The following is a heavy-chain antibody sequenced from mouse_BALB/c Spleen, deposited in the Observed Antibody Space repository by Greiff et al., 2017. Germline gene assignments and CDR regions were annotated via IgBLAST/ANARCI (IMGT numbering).Heavy chain of an antibody. CDR1: GFTFSSFG. V-gene: IGHV5-17*02. CDR2: ISSGSSTI. D-gene: IGHD1-1*02. CDR3: AGGITMAPYYFDY. Sequence: EVKLMESGGGLVQPGGSRKLSCAASGFTFSSFGMHWVRQAPEKGLEWVAYISSGSSTIYYADTVKGRFTISRDNPKNTLFLQMTSLRSEDTAMYYCAGGITMAPYYFDYWGQGTTLTVSS. J-gene: IGHJ2*01.